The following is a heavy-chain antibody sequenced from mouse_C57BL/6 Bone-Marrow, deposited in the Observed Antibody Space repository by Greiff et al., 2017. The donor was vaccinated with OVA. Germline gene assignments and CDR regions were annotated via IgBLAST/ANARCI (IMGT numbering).Heavy chain of an antibody. CDR3: ASYRNYAY. J-gene: IGHJ2*01. V-gene: IGHV5-4*01. Sequence: EVHLVESGGGLVKPGGSLKLSCAASGFTFSSYAMSWVRQTPEKRLEWVATISDGGSYTYYPDNVKGRFTISRDNAKNNLYLQMSHLKSEDTAMYYCASYRNYAYWGQGTTLTVSS. CDR2: ISDGGSYT. CDR1: GFTFSSYA. D-gene: IGHD2-1*01.